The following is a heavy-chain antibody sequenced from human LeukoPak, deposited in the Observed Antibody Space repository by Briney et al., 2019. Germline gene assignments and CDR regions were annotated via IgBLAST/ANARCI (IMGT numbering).Heavy chain of an antibody. CDR1: GFIFSSYT. D-gene: IGHD5-12*01. Sequence: GGSLRLSCAASGFIFSSYTMNWVRQAPGEGLEWVSSITSTSGYIYYAHSVKGRFTISRDNAKNSPYLQMNSLRAEDTAVYYCTTFRWLRQENADFDYWGQGTLVTVSS. CDR3: TTFRWLRQENADFDY. V-gene: IGHV3-21*01. J-gene: IGHJ4*02. CDR2: ITSTSGYI.